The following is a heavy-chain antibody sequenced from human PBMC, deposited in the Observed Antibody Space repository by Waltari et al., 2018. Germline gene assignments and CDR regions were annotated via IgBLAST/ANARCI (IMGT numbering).Heavy chain of an antibody. CDR2: SSTSGSA. Sequence: VQLQESGPGLVKHSETLSLTCTVSGGSVTSYFWSWVRQPAGKGLEWVGRSSTSGSANYSPSLESRVTMSVDRSENQVSLNLHSVTAADTAIYYCARETGTGYYPNYFDYWGQGTPVTVSS. J-gene: IGHJ4*02. D-gene: IGHD1-26*01. CDR1: GGSVTSYF. V-gene: IGHV4-4*07. CDR3: ARETGTGYYPNYFDY.